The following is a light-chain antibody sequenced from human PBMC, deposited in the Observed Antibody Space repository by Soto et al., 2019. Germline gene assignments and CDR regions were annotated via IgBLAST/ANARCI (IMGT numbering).Light chain of an antibody. CDR1: QTISSNY. V-gene: IGKV3-20*01. CDR2: GAS. Sequence: EILWTQSPGTLSLSPWEGATLSCSDRQTISSNYLAWYQQRPGQAPRLLIYGASSRATGIPDRFSGGGSGTDFTLTISSLEPEDFAVYYCQQYGSSSPTTFGQGTRLEIE. CDR3: QQYGSSSPTT. J-gene: IGKJ5*01.